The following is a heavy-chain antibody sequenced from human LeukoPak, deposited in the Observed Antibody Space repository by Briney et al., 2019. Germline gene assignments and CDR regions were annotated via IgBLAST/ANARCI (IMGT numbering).Heavy chain of an antibody. Sequence: SETLSLTCTVSGGSISPYYWSWIRQPPGKGLEWIGYFFYIGSTNYNPSLRSRVIISTDTSKNQVSLKLSSVTAADTAVYYCARDPPDNFGWLNRFDYWGQGTLVNGSS. J-gene: IGHJ4*02. CDR2: FFYIGST. V-gene: IGHV4-59*12. D-gene: IGHD6-19*01. CDR1: GGSISPYY. CDR3: ARDPPDNFGWLNRFDY.